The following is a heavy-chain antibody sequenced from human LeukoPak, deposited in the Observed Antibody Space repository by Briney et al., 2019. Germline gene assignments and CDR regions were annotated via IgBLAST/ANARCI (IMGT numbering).Heavy chain of an antibody. V-gene: IGHV3-21*01. CDR1: GFTFSNYG. D-gene: IGHD3-22*01. CDR2: ISSSSSYI. CDR3: ARAKFDSSRYYYRGFDI. Sequence: PGGSLRLSCAASGFTFSNYGLSWVRQAPGKGLEWVSSISSSSSYIYYTDSVKGRFTMSRDNAKKSLYLQMNSLRAEDTAVYYCARAKFDSSRYYYRGFDIWGQGTMVTVSS. J-gene: IGHJ3*02.